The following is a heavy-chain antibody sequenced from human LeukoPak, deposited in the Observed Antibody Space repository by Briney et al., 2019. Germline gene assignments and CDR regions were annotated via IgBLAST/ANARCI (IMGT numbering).Heavy chain of an antibody. J-gene: IGHJ4*02. Sequence: PGGSLRLSCAASGFTFSSYAMSWVRQAPGKGLEWVSAISGSGGSTYYADSVKGRFTISRDNSKNTLYLQMHSLRAEDTAVYYCAKMGDGSGTYPPSYYFDYWGQGTLVTVSS. V-gene: IGHV3-23*01. D-gene: IGHD3-10*01. CDR2: ISGSGGST. CDR1: GFTFSSYA. CDR3: AKMGDGSGTYPPSYYFDY.